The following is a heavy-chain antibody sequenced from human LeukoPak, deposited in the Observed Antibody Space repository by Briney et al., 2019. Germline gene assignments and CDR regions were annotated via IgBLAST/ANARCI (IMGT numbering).Heavy chain of an antibody. Sequence: PGGSLRLSCAASGFTVSSKYMSWVRQAPGKGLEWVSIIYGGGTTYFADSVKGRFTISRDNSKNTLYLQMNSLRADDTAVYYCARVGIDYYGSGTYYGYDYWGQGTLVTVSS. CDR2: IYGGGTT. CDR3: ARVGIDYYGSGTYYGYDY. D-gene: IGHD3-10*01. V-gene: IGHV3-53*01. J-gene: IGHJ4*02. CDR1: GFTVSSKY.